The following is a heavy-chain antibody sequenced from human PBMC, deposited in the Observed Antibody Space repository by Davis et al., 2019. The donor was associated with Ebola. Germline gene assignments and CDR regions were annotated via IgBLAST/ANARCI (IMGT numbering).Heavy chain of an antibody. Sequence: SETLSLTCTVSGASISGHYWSWIRQTPGKGLEWIGEINHSGSTNYNPSLKSRVTISVDTSKNQFSLKLSSVTAADTAVYYCARGGGYGGYGMDVWGQGTTVTVSS. CDR1: GASISGHY. CDR3: ARGGGYGGYGMDV. CDR2: INHSGST. V-gene: IGHV4-34*01. D-gene: IGHD5-12*01. J-gene: IGHJ6*02.